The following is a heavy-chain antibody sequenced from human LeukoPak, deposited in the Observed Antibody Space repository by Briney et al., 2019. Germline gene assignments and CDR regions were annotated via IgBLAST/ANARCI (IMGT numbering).Heavy chain of an antibody. CDR2: IYTSGST. V-gene: IGHV4-61*02. J-gene: IGHJ4*02. CDR3: ARDTYYYDSYGRRFDY. CDR1: GGSISSSSYY. Sequence: SETLSLTCTVSGGSISSSSYYWSWIRQPAGKGLEWIGRIYTSGSTNYNPSLKSRVTMSVDTSKNQLSLKLSSVTAADTAVYYCARDTYYYDSYGRRFDYWGQGTLVTVSS. D-gene: IGHD3-22*01.